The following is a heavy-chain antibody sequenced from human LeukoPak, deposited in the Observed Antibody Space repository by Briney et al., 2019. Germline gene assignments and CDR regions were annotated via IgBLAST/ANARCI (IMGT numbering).Heavy chain of an antibody. J-gene: IGHJ5*02. Sequence: GGSLRLSCVVSGFTFSDYYMSWIRQAPGKGLEWVSYISSDNTTAYYADSVKGRFTVSRDNAKDSLYLQMNSLRAEDTAVYYCARQGYCSRGSCYWSGWFDPWGQGTLVTVSS. D-gene: IGHD2-15*01. CDR3: ARQGYCSRGSCYWSGWFDP. V-gene: IGHV3-11*01. CDR1: GFTFSDYY. CDR2: ISSDNTTA.